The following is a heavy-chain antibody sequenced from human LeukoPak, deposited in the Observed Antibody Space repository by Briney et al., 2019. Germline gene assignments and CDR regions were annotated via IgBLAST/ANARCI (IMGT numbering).Heavy chain of an antibody. J-gene: IGHJ4*02. Sequence: PGGSLRLSCAASGFTFSSYGMHWVRQAPGKGLEWVAVIWYDGSNKYYADSVKGRFTISRDSSKNTLYLQMNSLRAEDSAVYYCARELGYCSTASCPFGYWGQGTLVTVSS. D-gene: IGHD2-2*01. CDR1: GFTFSSYG. CDR2: IWYDGSNK. CDR3: ARELGYCSTASCPFGY. V-gene: IGHV3-33*01.